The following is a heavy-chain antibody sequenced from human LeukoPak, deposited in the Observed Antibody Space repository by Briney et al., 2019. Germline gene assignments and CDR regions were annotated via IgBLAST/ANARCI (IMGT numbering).Heavy chain of an antibody. J-gene: IGHJ6*02. CDR3: ARDCRGSGYSDYYCYYGMDV. CDR1: GFSVSSNY. V-gene: IGHV3-66*01. CDR2: IYSGGST. D-gene: IGHD3-22*01. Sequence: GGSLRLSCAASGFSVSSNYMSWVRQAPGKGLEWVSVIYSGGSTYYADSVKGRFTISRDNSKNTLYLQMNSLRAEDTAVYYCARDCRGSGYSDYYCYYGMDVWGQGTTVTVSS.